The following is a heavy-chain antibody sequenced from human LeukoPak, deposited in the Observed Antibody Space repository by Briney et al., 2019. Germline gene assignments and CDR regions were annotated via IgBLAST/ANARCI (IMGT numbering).Heavy chain of an antibody. CDR2: IKQDGSEK. CDR3: ARDSPERGYSYGPLDNYFDY. Sequence: QSGGSLRLSCAASGFTFSDYYMSWIRQAPGKGLEWVANIKQDGSEKYYVDSVKGRITISRDNAKNSLYLQMNSLRAEDTAIYYCARDSPERGYSYGPLDNYFDYWGQGTLVTVSS. CDR1: GFTFSDYY. D-gene: IGHD5-18*01. V-gene: IGHV3-7*01. J-gene: IGHJ4*02.